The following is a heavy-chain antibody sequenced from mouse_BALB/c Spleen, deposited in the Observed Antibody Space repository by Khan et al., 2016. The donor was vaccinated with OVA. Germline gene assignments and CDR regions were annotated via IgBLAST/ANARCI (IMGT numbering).Heavy chain of an antibody. CDR1: VFAFSSYD. V-gene: IGHV5-12-1*01. Sequence: EVELVESGGGFVKPGGSLKLSCAASVFAFSSYDMSWVRQTPEKRLEWVAFISIGGGTTYYPDTVKGRFTISRDNAKNTLYLQMNSLKSEDTAMYEWTRPHYYGSNYYFDYWGRGTTLTVSS. CDR3: TRPHYYGSNYYFDY. CDR2: ISIGGGTT. D-gene: IGHD1-1*01. J-gene: IGHJ2*01.